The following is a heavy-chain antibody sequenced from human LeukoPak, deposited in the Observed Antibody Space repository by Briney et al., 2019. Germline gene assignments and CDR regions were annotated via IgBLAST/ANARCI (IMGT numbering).Heavy chain of an antibody. D-gene: IGHD1-26*01. V-gene: IGHV3-30-3*01. CDR3: AKATLRDKFIGSSSFDY. CDR1: GFTFSSSA. J-gene: IGHJ4*02. CDR2: MSYDGSNT. Sequence: GGSLRLSSAASGFTFSSSAMSWVRQAPGKGLEWVALMSYDGSNTYYTDSVKGRFTISRDNSKNTLYLQMNILRTEDTAVYYCAKATLRDKFIGSSSFDYWGQGTLVTVSS.